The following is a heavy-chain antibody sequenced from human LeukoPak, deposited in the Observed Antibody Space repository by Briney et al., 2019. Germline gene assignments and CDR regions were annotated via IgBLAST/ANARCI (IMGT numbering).Heavy chain of an antibody. CDR3: ARRAARHYYYYYMDV. CDR1: GYTFTSYG. Sequence: GASVKVSCKASGYTFTSYGINWVRQATGQGLEWMGWMNPNSGNTGYAQKFQGRVTMTRNTSISTAYMELSSLRSEDTAVYYCARRAARHYYYYYMDVWGKGTTVTVSS. D-gene: IGHD6-6*01. V-gene: IGHV1-8*02. J-gene: IGHJ6*03. CDR2: MNPNSGNT.